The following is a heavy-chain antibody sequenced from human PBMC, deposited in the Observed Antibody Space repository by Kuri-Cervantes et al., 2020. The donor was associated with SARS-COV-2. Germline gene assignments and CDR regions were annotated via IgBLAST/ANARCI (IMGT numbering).Heavy chain of an antibody. J-gene: IGHJ1*01. V-gene: IGHV3-23*01. D-gene: IGHD2-2*01. CDR1: GFTFSSYA. CDR2: TSGSGGST. Sequence: GGSLRLSCAASGFTFSSYAMSWVRQAPGKGLEWVSATSGSGGSTYYADSVKGRFTISRDNSKNTLYLQMNSLRAEDTAVYYCAKVYGDIVVVPAAKYFQHWGQGTLVTVSS. CDR3: AKVYGDIVVVPAAKYFQH.